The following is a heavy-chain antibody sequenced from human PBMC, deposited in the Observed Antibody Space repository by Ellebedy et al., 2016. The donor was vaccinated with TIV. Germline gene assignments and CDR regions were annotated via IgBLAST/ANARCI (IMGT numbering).Heavy chain of an antibody. CDR1: GFTFSSYA. D-gene: IGHD1-26*01. J-gene: IGHJ4*02. CDR2: ISYDGSNK. CDR3: ATERSGSYYNY. Sequence: GESLKISCAASGFTFSSYAMHWVRQAPGKGLEWVAVISYDGSNKYYADSVKGRFTISRDNAKNTVYLQMNSLRLEDTAVYYCATERSGSYYNYWGQGTLVTVSS. V-gene: IGHV3-30-3*01.